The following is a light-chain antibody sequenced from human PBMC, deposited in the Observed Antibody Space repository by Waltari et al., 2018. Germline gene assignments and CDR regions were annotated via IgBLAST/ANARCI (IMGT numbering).Light chain of an antibody. CDR1: QSLLHSNGNTY. J-gene: IGKJ4*01. CDR3: VQTIAFPLT. CDR2: GGS. Sequence: DIVMTQTPLSLPITPGEPASISCTSSQSLLHSNGNTYLHWYLQKPGQSPQLLIYGGSNRASGVPDRFSGSGSGTDFTLKISKVEAEDVGVYFCVQTIAFPLTFGGGTKVEIK. V-gene: IGKV2-40*01.